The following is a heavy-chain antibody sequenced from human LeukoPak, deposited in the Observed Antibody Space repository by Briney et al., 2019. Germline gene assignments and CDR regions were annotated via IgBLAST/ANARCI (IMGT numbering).Heavy chain of an antibody. J-gene: IGHJ4*02. CDR1: GFTFSSYW. CDR2: INSDGDIT. V-gene: IGHV3-74*01. Sequence: GGSLRLSCAASGFTFSSYWMHWVRQAPGKGLVWVSRINSDGDITNYADSVKGRFTISRDNAENTLYLQMNTLRADDTAVYYCATEKQQRGFDYWGQGTLVTVSS. CDR3: ATEKQQRGFDY. D-gene: IGHD6-13*01.